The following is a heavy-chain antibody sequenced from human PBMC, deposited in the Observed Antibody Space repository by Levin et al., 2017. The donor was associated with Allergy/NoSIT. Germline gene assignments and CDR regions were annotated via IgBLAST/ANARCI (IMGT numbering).Heavy chain of an antibody. V-gene: IGHV4-61*01. D-gene: IGHD3-9*01. CDR3: ARGFFDTTGYYNAGFDY. CDR1: DGSVSSSSYF. J-gene: IGHJ4*02. Sequence: PSETLSLTCTVSDGSVSSSSYFCSWIRQPPGKGLQWMAYTYYSGSTNYNPSLKSRVTISVDTSKNQFSLKLTSVTAADTAVYYCARGFFDTTGYYNAGFDYWGQGILVTVSS. CDR2: TYYSGST.